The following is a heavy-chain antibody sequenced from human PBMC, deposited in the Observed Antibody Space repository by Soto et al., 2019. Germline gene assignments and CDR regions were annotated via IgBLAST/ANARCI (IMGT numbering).Heavy chain of an antibody. J-gene: IGHJ4*02. CDR3: ARRYGDYEGDDY. D-gene: IGHD4-17*01. V-gene: IGHV3-48*02. CDR2: ISRSSTTI. CDR1: GFTFSSYN. Sequence: GGSLRLSCAASGFTFSSYNMNWVRQAPGKRLEWVSYISRSSTTIYYADSVKGRFTISRDDANKSLYLQMNSLRDEDTAVYYCARRYGDYEGDDYWGQGPMVIVSS.